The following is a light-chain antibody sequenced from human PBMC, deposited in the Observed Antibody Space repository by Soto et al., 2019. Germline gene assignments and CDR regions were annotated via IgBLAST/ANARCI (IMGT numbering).Light chain of an antibody. CDR1: KSISSW. CDR2: DAS. J-gene: IGKJ2*02. CDR3: QQYNSYSST. Sequence: IQMTQSPSTLSASVGDRVTITCRASKSISSWLAWYQQKPGKAPKLLIYDASSLESGVPSRFSGSGSGTEFTLAIRRLHPDDFATYYCQQYNSYSSTFGQGTKLEIK. V-gene: IGKV1-5*01.